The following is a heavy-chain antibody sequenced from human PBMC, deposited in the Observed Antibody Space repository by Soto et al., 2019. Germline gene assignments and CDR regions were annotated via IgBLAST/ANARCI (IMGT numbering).Heavy chain of an antibody. CDR3: ARRGRRDNNWNDFDY. CDR1: GGSISSYY. Sequence: PSETLSLTCTVSGGSISSYYLSWIRQPPGKGLEWIGYISYSGSTNYNPSLKSRVTISVDTSKNQFSLKLSSVTAADTAVYYCARRGRRDNNWNDFDYWGQGTLVTVSS. J-gene: IGHJ4*02. D-gene: IGHD1-1*01. CDR2: ISYSGST. V-gene: IGHV4-59*08.